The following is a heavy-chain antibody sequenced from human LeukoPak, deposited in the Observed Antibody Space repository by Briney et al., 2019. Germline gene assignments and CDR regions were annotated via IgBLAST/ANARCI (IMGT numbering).Heavy chain of an antibody. CDR3: ARLSGYSGYDRQYTAMVPLDY. J-gene: IGHJ4*02. D-gene: IGHD5-12*01. V-gene: IGHV1-2*02. CDR1: GYTFTGCY. CDR2: INPNSGGT. Sequence: ASVKVSCKASGYTFTGCYMHWVRQAPGQGLEWMGWINPNSGGTNYAQKFQGRVTMTRDTSISTAYMELSRLRSDDTAVYYCARLSGYSGYDRQYTAMVPLDYWGQGTLVTVSS.